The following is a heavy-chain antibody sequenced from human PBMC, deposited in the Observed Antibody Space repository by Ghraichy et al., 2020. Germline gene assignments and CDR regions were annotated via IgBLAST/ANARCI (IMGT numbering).Heavy chain of an antibody. V-gene: IGHV4-31*03. CDR2: IYYSGST. J-gene: IGHJ4*02. Sequence: SETLSLTCTVSGGSISSGGYYWSWIRQHPGKGLEWIGYIYYSGSTFYNPSLKSRLIISRDTSKNQFSLKLSSVTAADTAVYYCARAGQRDFDYWGQGTLVTVSS. CDR3: ARAGQRDFDY. CDR1: GGSISSGGYY. D-gene: IGHD7-27*01.